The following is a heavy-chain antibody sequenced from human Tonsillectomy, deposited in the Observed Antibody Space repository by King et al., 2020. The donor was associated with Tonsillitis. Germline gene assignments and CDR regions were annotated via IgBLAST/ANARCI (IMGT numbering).Heavy chain of an antibody. CDR1: GFTFSSYG. D-gene: IGHD3-3*01. CDR2: IWYDGSNK. CDR3: ARDFDFWGGYYPDYYYYGMDV. V-gene: IGHV3-33*01. Sequence: VQLVESGGGVVQPGRSLRLSCAASGFTFSSYGMHWVRQAPGKGLEWVAVIWYDGSNKYYADSVKGRFTISRDNSKNTLYLQMNSLRAEDTAVYYCARDFDFWGGYYPDYYYYGMDVWGQGTTVTVSS. J-gene: IGHJ6*02.